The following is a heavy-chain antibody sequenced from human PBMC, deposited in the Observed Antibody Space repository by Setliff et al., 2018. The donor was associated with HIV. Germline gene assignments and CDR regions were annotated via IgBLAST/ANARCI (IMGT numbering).Heavy chain of an antibody. CDR2: IYYSGST. D-gene: IGHD3-3*01. J-gene: IGHJ6*03. Sequence: SETLSLTCNVSGGSISGYYWSWIRQSPGKGLEWIGYIYYSGSTNYNPSLKSRVTISVDTSKNQFSLKLSSVTAADTAVYFCARTHYNFNLLEYYYYYYMDVWGKGTTVTVSS. CDR1: GGSISGYY. V-gene: IGHV4-59*12. CDR3: ARTHYNFNLLEYYYYYYMDV.